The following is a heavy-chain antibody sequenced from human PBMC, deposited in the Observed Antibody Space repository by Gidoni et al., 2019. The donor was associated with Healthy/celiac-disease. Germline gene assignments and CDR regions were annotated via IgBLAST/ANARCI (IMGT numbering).Heavy chain of an antibody. J-gene: IGHJ4*02. CDR3: ARAFTVPAASYYFDY. Sequence: QVQLVESGGGVVQPGRSLRLSCAASGFTFSSYAMHWVRQAPGKGLGWVAVISYDGSNKYYADSVKGRFTISRDNSKNTLYLQMNSLRAEDTAVYYCARAFTVPAASYYFDYWGQGTLVTVSS. CDR2: ISYDGSNK. V-gene: IGHV3-30-3*01. D-gene: IGHD2-2*01. CDR1: GFTFSSYA.